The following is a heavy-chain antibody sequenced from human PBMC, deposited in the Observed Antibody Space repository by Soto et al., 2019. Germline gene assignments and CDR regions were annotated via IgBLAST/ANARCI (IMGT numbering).Heavy chain of an antibody. CDR2: IQQDGSGK. V-gene: IGHV3-7*01. J-gene: IGHJ4*02. Sequence: EVQLLESGGGLVQPGGSLRLSCAASGFTFRNYWMTWVRQAPGKGLEWVANIQQDGSGKYYVDSVKGRFTISRDNANNLLYLQMNSLRAEDTGVYYCASAAIGVDGTPGEFWGPGTLVTVSS. CDR1: GFTFRNYW. CDR3: ASAAIGVDGTPGEF. D-gene: IGHD6-19*01.